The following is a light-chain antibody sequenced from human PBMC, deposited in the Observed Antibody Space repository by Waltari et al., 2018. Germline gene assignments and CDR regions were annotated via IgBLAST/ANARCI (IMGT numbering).Light chain of an antibody. CDR2: DVS. J-gene: IGKJ1*01. CDR3: QQYDRYSAWT. Sequence: DIQMTQSPSTLSAPVGDRVTITCRASQSVTRYLAWYQQKPGKAPKVLIWDVSSLERGVPSRFSGSGSGTEFTLTISSLQPDDFATYYCQQYDRYSAWTFGQGTKVEIK. CDR1: QSVTRY. V-gene: IGKV1-5*01.